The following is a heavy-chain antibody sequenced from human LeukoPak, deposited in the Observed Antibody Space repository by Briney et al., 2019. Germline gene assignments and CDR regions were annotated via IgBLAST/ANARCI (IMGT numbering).Heavy chain of an antibody. V-gene: IGHV1-69*06. CDR3: AGGRTDIVVVPATLRNYYFDY. Sequence: SVKVSCKASGGTFSSYDISWVRQAPGQGLEWMGGIMPMFGKANYAQKFQGRVTTTADKATSTAYMELSRLRSEDTAVYYCAGGRTDIVVVPATLRNYYFDYWGQGTLVTVSS. D-gene: IGHD2-2*01. J-gene: IGHJ4*02. CDR2: IMPMFGKA. CDR1: GGTFSSYD.